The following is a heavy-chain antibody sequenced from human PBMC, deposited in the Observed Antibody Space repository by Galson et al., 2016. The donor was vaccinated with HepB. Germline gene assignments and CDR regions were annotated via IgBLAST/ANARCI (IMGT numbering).Heavy chain of an antibody. D-gene: IGHD2-15*01. V-gene: IGHV3-9*01. CDR3: ARDLLPRSYYATAV. CDR1: GFTFDDYV. Sequence: SLRLSCAASGFTFDDYVMYWIRQAPGKGLQWVAGINWYSGSIGYADSVKGRFTISRDNAKNSLYLQMNSLTSEDTALYYCARDLLPRSYYATAVWGQGTTVTVAS. J-gene: IGHJ6*02. CDR2: INWYSGSI.